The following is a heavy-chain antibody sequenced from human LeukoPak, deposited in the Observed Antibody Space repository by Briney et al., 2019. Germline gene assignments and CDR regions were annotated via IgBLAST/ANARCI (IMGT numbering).Heavy chain of an antibody. CDR2: INAGNGNT. V-gene: IGHV1-3*01. CDR3: ARGSSQLWPLDY. J-gene: IGHJ4*02. Sequence: ASVKVSCKVSGYTFTSYAMHWVRQAPGQRLEWMGWINAGNGNTKYSQKFQGRVTITRDTSASTAYMELSSLRSEDTAVYYCARGSSQLWPLDYWGQGTLVTVSS. CDR1: GYTFTSYA. D-gene: IGHD5-18*01.